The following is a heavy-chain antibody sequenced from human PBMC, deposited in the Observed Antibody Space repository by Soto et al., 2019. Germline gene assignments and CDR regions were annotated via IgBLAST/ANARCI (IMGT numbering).Heavy chain of an antibody. D-gene: IGHD2-15*01. CDR1: GYTFTGYY. J-gene: IGHJ6*02. CDR3: ARGIRSICSGGSCYSSHYYYGMDV. V-gene: IGHV1-2*04. Sequence: QVQLVQSGAEVKKPGASVKVSCKASGYTFTGYYMHWVRQAPGQGLEWMGWINPNSGGTNYAQKFQGWVTMTRDTSISTAYMELSRLRSDDTAVYYCARGIRSICSGGSCYSSHYYYGMDVWGQGTTVTVSS. CDR2: INPNSGGT.